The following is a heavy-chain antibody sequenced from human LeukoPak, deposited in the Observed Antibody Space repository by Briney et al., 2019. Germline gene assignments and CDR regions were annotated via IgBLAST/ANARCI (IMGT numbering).Heavy chain of an antibody. D-gene: IGHD3-22*01. Sequence: PSQTLSLTCTVSGGSISSGDYYWSWIRQPPGKGLEWIGYIYYSGSTYYNPSLKSRVTISVDTSKNQFSLKLSSVTAADTAVYYCASLVVITLGAEYFQHCGQGTLVTVSS. CDR3: ASLVVITLGAEYFQH. J-gene: IGHJ1*01. V-gene: IGHV4-30-4*08. CDR1: GGSISSGDYY. CDR2: IYYSGST.